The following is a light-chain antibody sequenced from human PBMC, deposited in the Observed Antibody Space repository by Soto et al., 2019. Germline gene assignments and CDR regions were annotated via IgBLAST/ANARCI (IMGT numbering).Light chain of an antibody. Sequence: EIVMTQSPATLSVSSGERATLSWRSSHRVSSNLAWYQQKPGQAPRLLIYGASSRATGIPDRFSGSGSGTDFTLTISRLEPEDFAVYYCQQYGSSPPVTFGGGTKVDIK. J-gene: IGKJ4*01. CDR1: HRVSSN. V-gene: IGKV3-20*01. CDR2: GAS. CDR3: QQYGSSPPVT.